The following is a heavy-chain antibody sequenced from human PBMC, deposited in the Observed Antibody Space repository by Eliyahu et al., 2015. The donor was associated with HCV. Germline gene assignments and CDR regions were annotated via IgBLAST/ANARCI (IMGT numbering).Heavy chain of an antibody. CDR1: GGSISSYY. V-gene: IGHV4-59*01. D-gene: IGHD6-19*01. CDR2: IYYSGST. Sequence: QVQLQESGPGLVKPSETLSLTCTVSGGSISSYYWSWIRQPPGKGLEWIGYIYYSGSTNYNPSLKSRVTISVDTSKNQFSLKLSSVTAADTAVYYCARDGSSGWYGPDYYYYYGMDVWGQGTTVTVSS. J-gene: IGHJ6*02. CDR3: ARDGSSGWYGPDYYYYYGMDV.